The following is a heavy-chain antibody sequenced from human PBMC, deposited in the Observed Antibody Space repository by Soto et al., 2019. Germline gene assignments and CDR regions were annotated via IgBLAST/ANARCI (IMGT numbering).Heavy chain of an antibody. Sequence: GGSLRLSCAASGFTFSTYGMNWVRQAPGKGLEWLSSISDSGHYIYYADSVKGRFTISRDNAKNSLFLQMNSLRGEDTAVYYCARSGLALPYSASHWFDPWGHGTLDTVSS. CDR2: ISDSGHYI. CDR1: GFTFSTYG. CDR3: ARSGLALPYSASHWFDP. J-gene: IGHJ5*02. V-gene: IGHV3-21*01. D-gene: IGHD3-22*01.